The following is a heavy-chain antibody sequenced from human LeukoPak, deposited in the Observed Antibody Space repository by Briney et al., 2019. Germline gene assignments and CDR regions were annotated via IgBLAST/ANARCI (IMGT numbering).Heavy chain of an antibody. CDR1: GLTFNNYA. J-gene: IGHJ3*02. CDR3: AKDSSGWYFDI. D-gene: IGHD6-19*01. V-gene: IGHV3-30*18. CDR2: ISYDGNNE. Sequence: GGSLRLSCAASGLTFNNYAMSWVRQAPGKGLEWVAIISYDGNNEYYADSVKGRFTISRDNSKNTLYLQMNSLRVEDTAVYYCAKDSSGWYFDIWGQGTMVTVSS.